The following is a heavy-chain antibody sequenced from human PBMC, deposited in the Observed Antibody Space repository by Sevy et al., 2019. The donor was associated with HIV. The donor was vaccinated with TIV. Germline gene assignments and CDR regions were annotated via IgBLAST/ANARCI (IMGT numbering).Heavy chain of an antibody. CDR1: GGTFSSYA. D-gene: IGHD5-12*01. V-gene: IGHV1-69*13. Sequence: ASVTVSCKASGGTFSSYAISWVRQAPGQGLEWMGGIIPIFGTANYAQKFQGRVTITADESTRTANMELSSLRSEDTAVYYCASPVGEATTIYYYYYGMDVWGQGTTVTVSS. CDR3: ASPVGEATTIYYYYYGMDV. J-gene: IGHJ6*02. CDR2: IIPIFGTA.